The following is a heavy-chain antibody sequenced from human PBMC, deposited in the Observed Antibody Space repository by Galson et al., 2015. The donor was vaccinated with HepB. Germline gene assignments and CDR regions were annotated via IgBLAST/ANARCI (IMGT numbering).Heavy chain of an antibody. CDR1: GGSMRSHY. CDR2: IYYSGTT. CDR3: ARANDSSGFDS. V-gene: IGHV4-59*11. J-gene: IGHJ4*02. Sequence: QVQLQESGPGLVKPSETLSLTCSVSGGSMRSHYWNWIRQPPGKGLEWIGFIYYSGTTSYNPSLKSRVTVSVDTSRNQFSRKLRSVTAADTAVYFCARANDSSGFDSWGQGTLVTVSS. D-gene: IGHD3-22*01.